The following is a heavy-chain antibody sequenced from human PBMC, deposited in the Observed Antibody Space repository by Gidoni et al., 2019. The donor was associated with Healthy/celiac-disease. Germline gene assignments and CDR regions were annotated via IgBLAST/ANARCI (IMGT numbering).Heavy chain of an antibody. Sequence: EVQLVESGGGLVQPGGSLRLSCAASGFTFSSYWMSWVRQAPGKGLEWVANIKQDGSEKYYVDSVKGRFTISRDNAKNSLYLQMNSLRAEDTAVYYCARDYSNYVSALTEWGQGTLVTVSS. CDR2: IKQDGSEK. CDR3: ARDYSNYVSALTE. CDR1: GFTFSSYW. D-gene: IGHD4-4*01. V-gene: IGHV3-7*01. J-gene: IGHJ4*02.